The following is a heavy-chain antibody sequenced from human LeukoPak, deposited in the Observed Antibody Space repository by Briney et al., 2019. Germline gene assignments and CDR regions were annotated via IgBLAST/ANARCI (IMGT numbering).Heavy chain of an antibody. CDR3: ARDDEHIVVVN. Sequence: ASVKVSCKASGYTFTSYDINWVRQAPGQGLEWMGWINPNSGGTNYAQKFQGRVTMTRDTSISTAYMELSRLRSDDTAVYYCARDDEHIVVVNWGQGTLVTVSS. CDR2: INPNSGGT. V-gene: IGHV1-2*02. J-gene: IGHJ4*02. D-gene: IGHD2-21*01. CDR1: GYTFTSYD.